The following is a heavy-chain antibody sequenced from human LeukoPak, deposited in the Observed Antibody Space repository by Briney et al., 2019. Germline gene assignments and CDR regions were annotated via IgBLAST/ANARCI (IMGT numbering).Heavy chain of an antibody. J-gene: IGHJ5*02. Sequence: PSETLSLTCTVSGYSINSAYFWGWIRQPPGKGLEWIGEINHSGSTNYNPSLKSRVTISVDTSKNQFSLKLSSVTAADTAVYYCARHPLLWFGGTYNWFDPWGQGTLVTVSS. CDR3: ARHPLLWFGGTYNWFDP. CDR1: GYSINSAYF. V-gene: IGHV4-38-2*02. CDR2: INHSGST. D-gene: IGHD3-10*01.